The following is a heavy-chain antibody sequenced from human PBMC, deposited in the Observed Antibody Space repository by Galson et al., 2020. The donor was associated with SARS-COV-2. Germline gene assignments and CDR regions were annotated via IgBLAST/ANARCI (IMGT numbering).Heavy chain of an antibody. CDR2: INHSGST. CDR1: GGSFSGYY. Sequence: SETLSLTCAVYGGSFSGYYWSWIRQPPGKGLEWIGEINHSGSTNYNPSLKSRVTISVDTSKNQFSLKLSSVTAADTAVYYCARGRVIMGYCSSTSCYGVGSYYYDYMDVWGKGTTVTISS. V-gene: IGHV4-34*01. D-gene: IGHD2-2*01. J-gene: IGHJ6*03. CDR3: ARGRVIMGYCSSTSCYGVGSYYYDYMDV.